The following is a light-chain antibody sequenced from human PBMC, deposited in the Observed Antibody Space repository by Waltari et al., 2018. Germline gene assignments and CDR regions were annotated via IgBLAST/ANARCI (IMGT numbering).Light chain of an antibody. CDR2: GSS. CDR3: QQYNNWPPT. V-gene: IGKV3-15*01. CDR1: QSVSSN. Sequence: EIVMTQSPATLSVSPGERATLSCRASQSVSSNLTWYQQKPAQAPRLLLYGSSTRATGIPARFSGSGSGTEFTLTISSMQSEDFAVYYCQQYNNWPPTFGQGTKLEIK. J-gene: IGKJ2*01.